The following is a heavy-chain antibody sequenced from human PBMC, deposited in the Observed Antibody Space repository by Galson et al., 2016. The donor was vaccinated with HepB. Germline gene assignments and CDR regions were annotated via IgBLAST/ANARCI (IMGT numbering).Heavy chain of an antibody. Sequence: SVKVSCKASEGTFTSHSVSWVRQAPGQGLEWMGRIIPLFGSGNYATKFQGRVTFTADDSKNTVYMEIQNLRSKDTAVYFCARDTAGDAWSGFNSFDTWGRGTLVTVSS. D-gene: IGHD3-3*01. CDR1: EGTFTSHS. J-gene: IGHJ5*02. CDR3: ARDTAGDAWSGFNSFDT. V-gene: IGHV1-69*13. CDR2: IIPLFGSG.